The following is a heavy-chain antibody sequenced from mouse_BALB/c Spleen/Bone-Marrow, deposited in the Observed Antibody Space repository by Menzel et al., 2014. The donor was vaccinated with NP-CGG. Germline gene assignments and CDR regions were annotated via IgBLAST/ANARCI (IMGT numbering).Heavy chain of an antibody. D-gene: IGHD1-1*01. CDR3: ARTYGSSYVVY. CDR2: IYPGDGDT. V-gene: IGHV1-82*01. CDR1: GYAFSSSW. Sequence: VQLQQSGPELVKPGASVKISCRASGYAFSSSWMNWVKQRPGQGLEWIGRIYPGDGDTNYNGNFKGKATLTADKSSSTAYMQLSSLTSVDSAVYFCARTYGSSYVVYWGQGTLVTVSA. J-gene: IGHJ3*01.